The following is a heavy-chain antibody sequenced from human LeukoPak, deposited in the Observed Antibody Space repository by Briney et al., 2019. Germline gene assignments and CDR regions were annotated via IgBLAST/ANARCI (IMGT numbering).Heavy chain of an antibody. CDR1: GYSRTSYL. CDR3: ARTNIITVVPADY. V-gene: IGHV5-51*01. Sequence: GESLKIFCKGSGYSRTSYLLGWVRQMPGKGLEWMGIIYPGDSDTRYSPSFQGQVTISADKSISTAYLQWSSLKASDTAMYYCARTNIITVVPADYWGEGTPVSVSS. D-gene: IGHD3-10*01. CDR2: IYPGDSDT. J-gene: IGHJ4*02.